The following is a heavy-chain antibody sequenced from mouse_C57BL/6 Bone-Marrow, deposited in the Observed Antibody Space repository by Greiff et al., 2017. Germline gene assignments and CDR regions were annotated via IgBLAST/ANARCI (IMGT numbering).Heavy chain of an antibody. CDR2: IYIGNGYT. CDR1: GYTFTSYG. V-gene: IGHV1-58*01. D-gene: IGHD2-3*01. J-gene: IGHJ3*01. Sequence: VQLKESGAELVRPGSSVKMSCKTSGYTFTSYGINWVKQRPGQGLEWIGYIYIGNGYTEYNEKFKGKATLTSDTSSSTAYMQLSSLTSEDSAIYFCARSRFPYDGYYGWFAYWGQGTLVTVSA. CDR3: ARSRFPYDGYYGWFAY.